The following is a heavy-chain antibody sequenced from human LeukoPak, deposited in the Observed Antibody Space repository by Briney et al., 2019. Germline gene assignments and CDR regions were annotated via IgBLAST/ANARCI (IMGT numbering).Heavy chain of an antibody. D-gene: IGHD6-19*01. V-gene: IGHV1-69*13. CDR1: GGTFSSYA. J-gene: IGHJ4*02. Sequence: SVKVSCKASGGTFSSYAISWVRQAPGQGLEWMGGIIPIFGTANYAQKFQGRVTITADESTSTAYMELSSLRSEDTAVYYCAILAVAGLVVDYWGQGTLVTVSS. CDR3: AILAVAGLVVDY. CDR2: IIPIFGTA.